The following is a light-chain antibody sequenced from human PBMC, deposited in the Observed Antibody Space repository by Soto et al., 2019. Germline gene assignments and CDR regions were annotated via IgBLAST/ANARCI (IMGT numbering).Light chain of an antibody. CDR1: SPNIGSNY. CDR3: AAWDNSLSAVV. J-gene: IGLJ2*01. CDR2: RNN. Sequence: QSVLTQPPSASGTPGQRVTISCSGSSPNIGSNYVYWYQHLPGTAPKLLIYRNNQRPSGVPDRFSGSKSGTSASLAISGLRSEDEADYYCAAWDNSLSAVVFGGGTKLTVL. V-gene: IGLV1-47*01.